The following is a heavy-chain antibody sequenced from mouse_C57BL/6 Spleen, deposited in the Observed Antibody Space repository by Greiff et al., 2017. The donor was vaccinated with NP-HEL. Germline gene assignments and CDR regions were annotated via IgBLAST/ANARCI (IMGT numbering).Heavy chain of an antibody. CDR3: ARSDMDY. CDR1: GFTFSSYG. Sequence: VQLKESGGDLVKPGGSLKLSCAASGFTFSSYGMSWVRQTPDKRLEWVATISSGGSYTYYPDSVKGRFTISRDNAKNTLYLQMSSLKSEDTAMYYCARSDMDYWGQGTSVTVSS. V-gene: IGHV5-6*01. J-gene: IGHJ4*01. CDR2: ISSGGSYT.